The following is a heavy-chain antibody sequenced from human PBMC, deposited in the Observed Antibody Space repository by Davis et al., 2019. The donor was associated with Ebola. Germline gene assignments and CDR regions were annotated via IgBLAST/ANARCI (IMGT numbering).Heavy chain of an antibody. Sequence: GSLRLSCAVYGGSFSGYYWSWIRQSPGKGLEWMGEVNDSGGTNYNPSLKSRVTISADTSKNQFSLKLNSVTAADTAVYYCTRTTRDSGWFIDFWGRGTRVTVSS. J-gene: IGHJ4*02. V-gene: IGHV4-34*01. CDR3: TRTTRDSGWFIDF. D-gene: IGHD6-19*01. CDR2: VNDSGGT. CDR1: GGSFSGYY.